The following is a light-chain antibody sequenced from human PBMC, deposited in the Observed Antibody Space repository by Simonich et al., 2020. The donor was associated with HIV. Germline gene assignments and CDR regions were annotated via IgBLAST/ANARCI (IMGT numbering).Light chain of an antibody. CDR3: STWDDSLNGWV. Sequence: QSVLTQPPSASGTPGQRVTISCSGSNSNIGSNTVNWYQQLPGTAPKLLSYRNNQRPSGVPDRFSGSKSGNTASLAISGLQSEDEADYYCSTWDDSLNGWVFGGGTKLTVL. J-gene: IGLJ3*02. CDR1: NSNIGSNT. V-gene: IGLV1-44*01. CDR2: RNN.